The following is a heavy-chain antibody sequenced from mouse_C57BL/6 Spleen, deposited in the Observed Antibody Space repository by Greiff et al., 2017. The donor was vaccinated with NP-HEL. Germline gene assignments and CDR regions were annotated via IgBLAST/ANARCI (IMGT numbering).Heavy chain of an antibody. V-gene: IGHV1-55*01. J-gene: IGHJ4*01. CDR3: ARGGLLRFYYAMDY. CDR2: IYPGSGST. Sequence: QVQLQQPGAELVKPGASVKMSCKASGYTFTSYWITWVKQRPGQGLEWNGDIYPGSGSTNYNEKFKSKATLTVDTSSSTAYMQLSSLTSEDSAVYYCARGGLLRFYYAMDYWGQGTSVTVSS. D-gene: IGHD2-3*01. CDR1: GYTFTSYW.